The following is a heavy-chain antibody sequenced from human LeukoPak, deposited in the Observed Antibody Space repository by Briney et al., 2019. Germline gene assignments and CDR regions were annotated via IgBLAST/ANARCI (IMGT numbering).Heavy chain of an antibody. CDR2: IRYDGSNK. J-gene: IGHJ4*02. CDR3: AKDRTSTSYFDY. V-gene: IGHV3-30*02. Sequence: GGSLRLSCAASGFTFSSYGMHWVRQAPGKGLEWVAFIRYDGSNKYYADSVKGRFTISRDNSKNTLYLQMNSLRAEDTAVYYCAKDRTSTSYFDYWGQGTMVTVSS. CDR1: GFTFSSYG. D-gene: IGHD5/OR15-5a*01.